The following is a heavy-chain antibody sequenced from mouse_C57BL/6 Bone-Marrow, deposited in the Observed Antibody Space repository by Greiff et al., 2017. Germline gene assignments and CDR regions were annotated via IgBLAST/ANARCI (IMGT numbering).Heavy chain of an antibody. D-gene: IGHD2-2*01. CDR3: ARGDYAYEGAWFAY. CDR2: ISSGSSTI. CDR1: GFTFSDYG. V-gene: IGHV5-17*01. J-gene: IGHJ3*01. Sequence: EVQGVESGGGLVKPGGSLKLSCAASGFTFSDYGMHWVRQAPETGLKWVAYISSGSSTIYYTDTVKGRFTISRANAKSTLFLQMTSLRSEDTAMYYCARGDYAYEGAWFAYWGQGTLVTVSA.